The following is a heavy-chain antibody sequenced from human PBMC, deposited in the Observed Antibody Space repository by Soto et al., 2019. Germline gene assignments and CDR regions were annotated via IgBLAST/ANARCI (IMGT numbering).Heavy chain of an antibody. J-gene: IGHJ2*01. CDR1: GGSISSYY. V-gene: IGHV4-4*07. CDR3: ARDYYDSSGYYYVWGGSGWYFDL. Sequence: QVQLQESGPGLVKPSETLSLTCTVSGGSISSYYWSWIRQPAGKGLEWIGRIYTSGSTNYNPSLKGRVTMSVDTSKNQFSLKLSSVTAADTAVYYCARDYYDSSGYYYVWGGSGWYFDLWGRGTLVTVSS. CDR2: IYTSGST. D-gene: IGHD3-22*01.